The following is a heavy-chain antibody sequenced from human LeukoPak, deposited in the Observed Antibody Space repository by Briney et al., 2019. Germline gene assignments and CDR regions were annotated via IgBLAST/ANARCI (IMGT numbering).Heavy chain of an antibody. J-gene: IGHJ5*02. V-gene: IGHV3-11*04. CDR2: ISSSGSTI. Sequence: KPGGSLRLSCAASGFTFSDYYMSWIRQAPGKGLEWVSYISSSGSTIYYADSVKGRFTISRDNAKNSPYLQMNSLRAEDTAVYYCARRFWSGYYNWFDPWGQGILVTVSS. CDR3: ARRFWSGYYNWFDP. D-gene: IGHD3-3*01. CDR1: GFTFSDYY.